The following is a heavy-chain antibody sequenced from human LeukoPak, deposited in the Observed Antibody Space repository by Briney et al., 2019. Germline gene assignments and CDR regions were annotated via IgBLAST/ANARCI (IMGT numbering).Heavy chain of an antibody. CDR2: ISSSSSYI. J-gene: IGHJ4*02. CDR1: GFTFSSYG. V-gene: IGHV3-21*03. D-gene: IGHD6-13*01. CDR3: TTDQTYSSPGH. Sequence: GGSLRLSCAASGFTFSSYGMHWVRQAPGKGLEWVSSISSSSSYIYYADSVKGRFTISRDNAKNSLYLQMNSLRAEDTAVYYCTTDQTYSSPGHWGQGTLVTVSS.